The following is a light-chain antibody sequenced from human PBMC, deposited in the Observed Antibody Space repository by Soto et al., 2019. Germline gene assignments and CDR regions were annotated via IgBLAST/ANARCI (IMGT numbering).Light chain of an antibody. J-gene: IGLJ1*01. CDR2: EVT. CDR3: CSYAGSGTLYV. CDR1: SSDVGRNNH. Sequence: QAVLTQPASVSGSPGQSIAISCTGTSSDVGRNNHVSWYQQHPGKAPKLMIYEVTQRPSGVSDRFSGSKSGNTASLTISGLQAEDEADYYCCSYAGSGTLYVFGTGTKVPVL. V-gene: IGLV2-23*02.